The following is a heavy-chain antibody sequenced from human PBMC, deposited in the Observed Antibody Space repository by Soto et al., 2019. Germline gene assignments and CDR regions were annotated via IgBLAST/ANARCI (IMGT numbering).Heavy chain of an antibody. CDR1: GYTFSNYG. J-gene: IGHJ4*02. CDR3: ARVLVGGTIPDY. Sequence: QVQLVQSGPEVKKPGASVKVSCKTSGYTFSNYGFSWVRQAPGQGLEWMGWISGYNGNTNYAQKFQGRVTMTTDTATTTVYMELSSLRSGDTAVYYCARVLVGGTIPDYWGQGTLVTVSS. V-gene: IGHV1-18*01. D-gene: IGHD1-26*01. CDR2: ISGYNGNT.